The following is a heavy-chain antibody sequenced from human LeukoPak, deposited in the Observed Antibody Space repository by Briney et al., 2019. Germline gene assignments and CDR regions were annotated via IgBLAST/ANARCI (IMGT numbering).Heavy chain of an antibody. V-gene: IGHV3-48*04. J-gene: IGHJ4*02. CDR2: ISSSSSTI. CDR1: GFTFSSYS. Sequence: GGSLRLSCAASGFTFSSYSMNWVRQAPGKGLEWVSYISSSSSTIYYADSVKGRFTISRDNAKNSLYLQMNNLRAEDTAVYYCAKTGQLQPHYYGSGNYYAPFDYWGQGTLVTVSS. D-gene: IGHD3-10*01. CDR3: AKTGQLQPHYYGSGNYYAPFDY.